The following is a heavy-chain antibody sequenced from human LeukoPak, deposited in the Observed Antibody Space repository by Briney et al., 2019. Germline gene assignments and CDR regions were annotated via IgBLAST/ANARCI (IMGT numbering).Heavy chain of an antibody. J-gene: IGHJ4*02. CDR3: AKDPSPYTRGWFDY. CDR2: IYHSGST. V-gene: IGHV4-38-2*02. CDR1: GYSISSGYY. D-gene: IGHD2-15*01. Sequence: SETLSLTCTVSGYSISSGYYWGWIRQPPGKGLEWIGSIYHSGSTYYNPSLKSRVTISVDTSKNQFSLKLSSVTAADTAVYYCAKDPSPYTRGWFDYWGQGTLVTVSS.